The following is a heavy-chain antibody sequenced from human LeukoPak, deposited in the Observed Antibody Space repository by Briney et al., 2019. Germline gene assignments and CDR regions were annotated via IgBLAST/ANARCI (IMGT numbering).Heavy chain of an antibody. D-gene: IGHD4-17*01. CDR3: ARDKRFGDYGDYGGNYFDY. J-gene: IGHJ4*02. Sequence: GGSLRLSCAASGFTFSSYSMNWVRQAPGKGLEWVSSISSSSYIYYADSVKGRFTISRDNAKNSLYLQMNSLRAEDTAVYYCARDKRFGDYGDYGGNYFDYRGQGTLVTVSS. CDR2: ISSSSYI. V-gene: IGHV3-21*01. CDR1: GFTFSSYS.